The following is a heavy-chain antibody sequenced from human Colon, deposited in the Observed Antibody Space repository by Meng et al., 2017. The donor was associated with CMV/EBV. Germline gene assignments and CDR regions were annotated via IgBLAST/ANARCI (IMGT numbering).Heavy chain of an antibody. CDR1: GYNFANYW. D-gene: IGHD5-12*01. CDR2: IYPGDSDS. V-gene: IGHV5-51*01. Sequence: GGSLRLSCQGSGYNFANYWIGWVRQMPGKGLEWMGMIYPGDSDSRYSPSFDGQVTFSADVSISTAYLQWSSLMASDTAMYYCARQVPTSIIVATSERYGMDVWGQGTTVTVSS. J-gene: IGHJ6*02. CDR3: ARQVPTSIIVATSERYGMDV.